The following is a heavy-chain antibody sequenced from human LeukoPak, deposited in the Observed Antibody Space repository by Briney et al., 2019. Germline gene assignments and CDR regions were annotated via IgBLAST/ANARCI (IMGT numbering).Heavy chain of an antibody. CDR1: GGSISSYY. J-gene: IGHJ4*02. V-gene: IGHV4-59*01. D-gene: IGHD4-11*01. CDR3: ARGARTTVPYY. Sequence: SETLSLTCTVSGGSISSYYWSWIRQPPGKGLEWIGYIYYSGSTNYNPSLKSRVTISVDTSKNQFSLKLSSVTAADTAVYYCARGARTTVPYYWGQGTLVTVSS. CDR2: IYYSGST.